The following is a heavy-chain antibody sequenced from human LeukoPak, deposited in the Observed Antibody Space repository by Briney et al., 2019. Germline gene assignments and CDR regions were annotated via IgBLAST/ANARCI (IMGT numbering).Heavy chain of an antibody. CDR2: IKPNSGGT. D-gene: IGHD6-13*01. J-gene: IGHJ5*02. CDR1: GYTFTVYY. V-gene: IGHV1-2*02. CDR3: ARGALGGSSSWYVWFDP. Sequence: ASVTVSFKASGYTFTVYYMHWVRQAPGQGGEWMGWIKPNSGGTNYTQKFQGRVTMTRETSIRTAYMELTRLRSDDTAVYYCARGALGGSSSWYVWFDPWGQGTLVTVSS.